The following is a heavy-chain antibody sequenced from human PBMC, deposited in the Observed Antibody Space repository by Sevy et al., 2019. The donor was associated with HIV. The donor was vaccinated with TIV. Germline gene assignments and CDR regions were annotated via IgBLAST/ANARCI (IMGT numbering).Heavy chain of an antibody. CDR3: AKDSSIAARPPYYGMDV. J-gene: IGHJ6*02. D-gene: IGHD6-6*01. V-gene: IGHV3-23*01. CDR2: ISGSGGST. CDR1: GFTFSSYA. Sequence: GGSLRLSCAASGFTFSSYATSWVRQAPGKGLEWVSAISGSGGSTYYADSVKGRFTISRDNSKNTLYLQMNSLRAEDTAVYYCAKDSSIAARPPYYGMDVWGQGTTVTVSS.